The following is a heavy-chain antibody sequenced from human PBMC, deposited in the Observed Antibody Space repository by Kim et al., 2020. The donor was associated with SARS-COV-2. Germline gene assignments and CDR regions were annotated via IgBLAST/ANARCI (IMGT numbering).Heavy chain of an antibody. CDR3: ASHFAFCRRFDS. J-gene: IGHJ4*02. CDR1: GGFISSSYY. CDR2: ISYRGST. Sequence: SETLSLTCTVSGGFISSSYYWCWIRQPPGTGLEWIAIISYRGSTYNNPPLKSRVTIFVDTSKNLFSLQLSFATAADTAFYYCASHFAFCRRFDSLCQG. V-gene: IGHV4-39*01.